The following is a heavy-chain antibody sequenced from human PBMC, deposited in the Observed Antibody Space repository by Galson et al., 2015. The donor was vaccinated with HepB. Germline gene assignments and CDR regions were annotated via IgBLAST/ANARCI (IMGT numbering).Heavy chain of an antibody. V-gene: IGHV1-69*13. J-gene: IGHJ2*01. CDR1: GGTFSSYA. CDR2: IIPIFGTA. Sequence: SVKVSCKASGGTFSSYAISWVRQAPGQGLEWMGGIIPIFGTANYAQKFQGRVTITADESTSTAYMELSSLRSEDTAVYYCARTADSNWYFDLWGRGTLVTVSS. CDR3: ARTADSNWYFDL.